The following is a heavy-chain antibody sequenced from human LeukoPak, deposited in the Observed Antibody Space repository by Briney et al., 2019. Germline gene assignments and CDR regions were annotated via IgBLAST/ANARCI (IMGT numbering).Heavy chain of an antibody. CDR1: GYSVTSAYY. J-gene: IGHJ4*02. CDR2: FFLKGST. D-gene: IGHD2-2*01. CDR3: ARVARCTSCFDVDY. V-gene: IGHV4-38-2*02. Sequence: SETLSLTCTVSGYSVTSAYYWGWIRQPPGKGLEWIGSFFLKGSTYYNPSLKSRVTISVDASKNQFSLTLSSVTAADTAVYYCARVARCTSCFDVDYWGQGTLVTVSS.